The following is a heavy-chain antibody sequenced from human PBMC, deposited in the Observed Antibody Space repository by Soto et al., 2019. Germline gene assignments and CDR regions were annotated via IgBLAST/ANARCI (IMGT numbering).Heavy chain of an antibody. CDR2: LKSDGSST. CDR3: ARAKGSWYCDL. V-gene: IGHV3-74*01. CDR1: GFTFSSYW. Sequence: EVQLVESGGGLVQPGGSLRLSCAASGFTFSSYWMHWVRQATGKGLVWVSRLKSDGSSTAYADSVKGRFTISRDDAKNTLYLHMNSLRAEDTAVYSCARAKGSWYCDLWGRGTLVTVSS. J-gene: IGHJ2*01.